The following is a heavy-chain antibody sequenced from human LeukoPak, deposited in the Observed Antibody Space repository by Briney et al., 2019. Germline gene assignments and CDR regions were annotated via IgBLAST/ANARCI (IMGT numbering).Heavy chain of an antibody. D-gene: IGHD6-13*01. V-gene: IGHV4-34*01. J-gene: IGHJ4*02. CDR2: INHSGST. CDR1: GGSFSGYY. Sequence: SETLFLTCAVYGGSFSGYYWSWIRQPPGKGLEWIGEINHSGSTNYNPSLKSRVTISVDTSKNQFSLKLSSVTAADTAVYYCARQAPYSSSWYPRYYFDYWGQGTLVTVSS. CDR3: ARQAPYSSSWYPRYYFDY.